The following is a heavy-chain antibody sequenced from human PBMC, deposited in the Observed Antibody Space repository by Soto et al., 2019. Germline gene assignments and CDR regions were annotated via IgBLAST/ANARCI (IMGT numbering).Heavy chain of an antibody. J-gene: IGHJ6*02. CDR3: ARDTHSSGYYSAYYYYGMDV. Sequence: GASVKVSCKASGYTFTSYYMHWVRQAPGQGLEWMGIINPSGGSTSYAQKFQGRVTTTRDTSTSTVYMELSSLRSEDTAVYYCARDTHSSGYYSAYYYYGMDVWGQGTTVTVSS. CDR1: GYTFTSYY. D-gene: IGHD3-22*01. CDR2: INPSGGST. V-gene: IGHV1-46*01.